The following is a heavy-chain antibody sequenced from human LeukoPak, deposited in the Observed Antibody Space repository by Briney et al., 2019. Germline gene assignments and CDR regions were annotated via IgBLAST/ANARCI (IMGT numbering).Heavy chain of an antibody. J-gene: IGHJ3*02. V-gene: IGHV4-59*01. D-gene: IGHD7-27*01. CDR2: IYYSGST. CDR3: ARDLTWGAFDI. CDR1: GGSISSYY. Sequence: KPSETLSLTCTVSGGSISSYYCSWIRQPPGKGLEWIGYIYYSGSTNYNPSLKSRVTISVDTSKNQFSLKLSSVTAADTAVYYCARDLTWGAFDIWGQGTLVTVSS.